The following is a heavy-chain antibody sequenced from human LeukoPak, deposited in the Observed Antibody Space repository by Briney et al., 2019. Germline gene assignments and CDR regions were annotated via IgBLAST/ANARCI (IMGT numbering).Heavy chain of an antibody. CDR2: IYTSGST. CDR3: ARLRGVAATLRDWFDP. D-gene: IGHD2-15*01. J-gene: IGHJ5*02. CDR1: GGSISGYY. V-gene: IGHV4-4*09. Sequence: SETLSLTCTVSGGSISGYYWSWIRQPPGKGLEWIGYIYTSGSTNYNPSLKSRVTISVDTSKNQFSLKLGSVTAADTAVYYCARLRGVAATLRDWFDPWGQGTLVTVSS.